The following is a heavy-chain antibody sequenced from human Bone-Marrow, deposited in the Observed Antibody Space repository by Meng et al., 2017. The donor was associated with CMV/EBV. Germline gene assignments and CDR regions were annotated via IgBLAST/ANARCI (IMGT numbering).Heavy chain of an antibody. V-gene: IGHV3-23*01. Sequence: GESLKIYCAASGFTFSSYAMSWVRQAPGKGLEWVSTVTTSGDTTHYAGSVTGRFTVSRDNSKNTVYLQMDSLRAEDTAVYYCAKGGRISPFEYWGQGTLVTVSS. CDR1: GFTFSSYA. CDR2: VTTSGDTT. D-gene: IGHD3-16*01. CDR3: AKGGRISPFEY. J-gene: IGHJ4*01.